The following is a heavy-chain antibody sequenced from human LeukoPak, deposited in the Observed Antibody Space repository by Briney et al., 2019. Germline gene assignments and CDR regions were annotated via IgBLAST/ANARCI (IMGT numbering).Heavy chain of an antibody. CDR3: AKSLRIVVAGMIDY. CDR2: ISYDGSNK. D-gene: IGHD6-19*01. CDR1: GFTFSSYA. Sequence: PGGSLRLSCAASGFTFSSYAMHWVRQAPGKGLEWVAVISYDGSNKYYADSVKGRFTISRDNSKNTLYLQMNSLRAEDTALYYCAKSLRIVVAGMIDYWGQGTLVTVSS. J-gene: IGHJ4*02. V-gene: IGHV3-30-3*02.